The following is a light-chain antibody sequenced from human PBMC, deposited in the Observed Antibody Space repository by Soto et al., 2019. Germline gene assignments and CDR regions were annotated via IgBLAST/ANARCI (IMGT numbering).Light chain of an antibody. CDR1: SSDLGGYNY. CDR3: CSYAGSYTYV. CDR2: DVS. Sequence: QSALTQPRSVSGSLGQSVPISCTGTSSDLGGYNYVSWYQQHPGKAPKLMIYDVSKRPSGVPDRFSGSKSGNTASLTISGLQAEDEADYYCCSYAGSYTYVFGTGTKLTVL. J-gene: IGLJ1*01. V-gene: IGLV2-11*01.